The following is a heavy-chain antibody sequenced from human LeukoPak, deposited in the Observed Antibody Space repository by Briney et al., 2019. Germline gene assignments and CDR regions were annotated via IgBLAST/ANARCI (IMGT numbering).Heavy chain of an antibody. Sequence: SETLSLTCAVSGGSISSGGYSWSWIRQPPGKGLEWIGYIYYSGSTYYNPSLKSRVTISVDTSKNQFSLKLSSVTAADTAVYYCARDGWELRQDYWGQGTLVTVSS. CDR2: IYYSGST. CDR3: ARDGWELRQDY. CDR1: GGSISSGGYS. J-gene: IGHJ4*02. V-gene: IGHV4-30-4*07. D-gene: IGHD1-26*01.